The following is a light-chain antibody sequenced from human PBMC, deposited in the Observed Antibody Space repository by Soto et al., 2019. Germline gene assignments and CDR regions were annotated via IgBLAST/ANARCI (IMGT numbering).Light chain of an antibody. CDR3: CSYTGSRTFVI. V-gene: IGLV2-23*02. CDR1: SNDIGTYNL. Sequence: QSALTQPASVSGSPGQSITISCTGTSNDIGTYNLVSWYQQYSGKAPKVIIYEDNKRPSGVSNRFSGSKSGNTASLTISGLQAEDEADYYCCSYTGSRTFVIFGGGTKLTVL. CDR2: EDN. J-gene: IGLJ2*01.